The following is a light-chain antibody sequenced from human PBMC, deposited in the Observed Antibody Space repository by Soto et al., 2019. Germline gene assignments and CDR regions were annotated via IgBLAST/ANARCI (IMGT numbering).Light chain of an antibody. V-gene: IGKV3-15*01. CDR2: GAS. CDR1: QTVSGN. Sequence: EIVMTQSPATLSVDPGERATLSCRARQTVSGNLAWYQQKPGQAPRLLSYGASTRATGISARFSGSGSGTEFALTISYLQAEDFAVYYCQQDNKWPLTFGGGTKVEIK. J-gene: IGKJ4*01. CDR3: QQDNKWPLT.